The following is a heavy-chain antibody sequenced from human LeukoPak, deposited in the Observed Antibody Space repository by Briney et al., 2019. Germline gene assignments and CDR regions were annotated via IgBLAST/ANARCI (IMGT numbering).Heavy chain of an antibody. J-gene: IGHJ4*02. CDR1: GGTFSSYA. Sequence: SVKVSCKASGGTFSSYAISWVRQAPGQGLEWMGGIIPIFGTANYAQKFQGRVTITADESTSTAYMELSSLRSEDTAVYYCARGGGYCSSTSCYTLDYWGQGTLVTVSS. CDR2: IIPIFGTA. D-gene: IGHD2-2*02. V-gene: IGHV1-69*13. CDR3: ARGGGYCSSTSCYTLDY.